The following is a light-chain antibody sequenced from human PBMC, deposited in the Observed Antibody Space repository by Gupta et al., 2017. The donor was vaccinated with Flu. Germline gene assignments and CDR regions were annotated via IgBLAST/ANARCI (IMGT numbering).Light chain of an antibody. J-gene: IGKJ2*01. V-gene: IGKV1-39*01. CDR3: QQSDSTPPYT. CDR2: AAS. Sequence: DIQVTQSPSSLSASVGDRVSITCRASQSISNYLNWYQQRPGKAPKLLIYAASSLQSGVPSRFSGSGSGTDFTLTISSRQPEDFATYYCQQSDSTPPYTFGQGTKLEIK. CDR1: QSISNY.